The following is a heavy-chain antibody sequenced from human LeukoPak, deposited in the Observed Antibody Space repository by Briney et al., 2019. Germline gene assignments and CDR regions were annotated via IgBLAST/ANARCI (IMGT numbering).Heavy chain of an antibody. J-gene: IGHJ4*02. V-gene: IGHV3-23*01. D-gene: IGHD3-22*01. CDR3: AKDPTRRFYDTSGYYEPGGY. Sequence: PGGSLRLSCVASGFSFTSYAMSWVRQAPARGLEWVSVISGSGGSTYYADSVKGRFTISRDNSKNTLSLQMHSLRAEDTAVYYCAKDPTRRFYDTSGYYEPGGYWGQGTLVTVSS. CDR2: ISGSGGST. CDR1: GFSFTSYA.